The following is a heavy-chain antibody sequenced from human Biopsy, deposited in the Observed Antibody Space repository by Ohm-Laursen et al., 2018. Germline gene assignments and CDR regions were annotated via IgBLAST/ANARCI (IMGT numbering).Heavy chain of an antibody. J-gene: IGHJ6*02. CDR1: GFDFSTYP. CDR3: ARQKGFYGDPYYYSMDV. CDR2: LSSSSSFI. Sequence: SLRLSCAASGFDFSTYPMNWVRLAPGKGLEWVSSLSSSSSFIYYADSVKGRFTISRHNAKNSLFLQMDSLRAEDTAVYYCARQKGFYGDPYYYSMDVWGQGTTVTVSS. D-gene: IGHD4-17*01. V-gene: IGHV3-21*01.